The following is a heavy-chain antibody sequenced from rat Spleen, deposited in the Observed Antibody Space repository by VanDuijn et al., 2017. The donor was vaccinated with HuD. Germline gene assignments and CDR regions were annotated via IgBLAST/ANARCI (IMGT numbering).Heavy chain of an antibody. V-gene: IGHV5-29*01. CDR1: GFTFSDYY. CDR3: ARHPWGTVVDYYWYFDF. CDR2: ISYDGSST. J-gene: IGHJ1*01. Sequence: EVQLVESDGGLVQPGRSLKLSCAASGFTFSDYYMAWVRQAPTKGLEWVATISYDGSSTYYRDSVKGRFTISRDNAKSTLYLQMDSLRSEDTATYYCARHPWGTVVDYYWYFDFWGPGTMVTVSS. D-gene: IGHD1-1*01.